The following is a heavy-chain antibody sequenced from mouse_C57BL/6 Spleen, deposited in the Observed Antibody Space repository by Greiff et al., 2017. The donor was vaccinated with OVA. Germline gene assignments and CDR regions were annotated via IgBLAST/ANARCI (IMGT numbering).Heavy chain of an antibody. D-gene: IGHD2-1*01. J-gene: IGHJ2*01. V-gene: IGHV1-69*02. Sequence: VQLQQPGAELVKPGASVKLSCKASGYTFTSYWMHWVKQRPGRGLEWIGEIDPSDSYTNYNQKFKGKATLTVDTSSSTAYMQLSSLTSEDSAVYYCAGALVNFDYWGQGTTLTVSS. CDR2: IDPSDSYT. CDR1: GYTFTSYW. CDR3: AGALVNFDY.